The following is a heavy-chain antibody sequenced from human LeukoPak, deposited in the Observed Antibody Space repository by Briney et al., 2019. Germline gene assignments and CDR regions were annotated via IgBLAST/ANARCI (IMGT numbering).Heavy chain of an antibody. CDR1: GDSVSSNNGS. J-gene: IGHJ4*02. CDR2: TYYRSKWYN. D-gene: IGHD6-19*01. CDR3: ARDLGNTGWYTFDY. V-gene: IGHV6-1*01. Sequence: SQTLSLTCDISGDSVSSNNGSWNWIRQSPSRGLEWLGRTYYRSKWYNDYAGSLNGRITISPDTSKNQFSLHLNSVTPEDTAVYYCARDLGNTGWYTFDYWGQGILVTVSS.